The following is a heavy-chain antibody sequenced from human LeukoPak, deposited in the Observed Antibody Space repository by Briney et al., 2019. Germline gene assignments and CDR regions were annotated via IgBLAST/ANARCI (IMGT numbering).Heavy chain of an antibody. V-gene: IGHV1-2*02. CDR3: ARWGNAFDI. CDR1: GYTFIAYY. CDR2: INPNSGVT. J-gene: IGHJ3*02. Sequence: ASVKVSCKTSGYTFIAYYIHWVRQAPGQGLEWMARINPNSGVTKFAQKFQGRVTMSRDTSISTAYMELSGLTSDDTAVYYCARWGNAFDIWGQGTMVTVSS. D-gene: IGHD3-16*01.